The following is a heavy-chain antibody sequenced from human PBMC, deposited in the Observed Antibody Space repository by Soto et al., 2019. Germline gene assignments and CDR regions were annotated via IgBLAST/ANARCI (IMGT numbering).Heavy chain of an antibody. D-gene: IGHD2-15*01. V-gene: IGHV1-58*01. CDR3: AAELYSGGRCCSFDI. Sequence: QMQVVQSGPEVKKPGTSVTVSCKTSGIIFSNSAVQWVRQARGQRLEWLGYIIIAGGGTKYSQNLQGKITITRDMSTNTAYMELSSMRSEDTAIYYCAAELYSGGRCCSFDIWGQGTMITVSS. J-gene: IGHJ3*02. CDR1: GIIFSNSA. CDR2: IIIAGGGT.